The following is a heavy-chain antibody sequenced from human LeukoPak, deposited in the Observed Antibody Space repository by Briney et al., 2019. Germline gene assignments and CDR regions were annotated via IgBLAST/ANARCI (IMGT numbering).Heavy chain of an antibody. CDR2: MNPNSGNT. CDR1: GYTFTSYD. CDR3: ARGPRTVTILDY. V-gene: IGHV1-8*01. J-gene: IGHJ4*02. D-gene: IGHD4-17*01. Sequence: ASVKVSCKASGYTFTSYDINWVRQATGQGLEWMGWMNPNSGNTGYAQKFQGRVTTTRNTSISTAYMELSSLRSEDTAVYYCARGPRTVTILDYWGQGTLVTVSS.